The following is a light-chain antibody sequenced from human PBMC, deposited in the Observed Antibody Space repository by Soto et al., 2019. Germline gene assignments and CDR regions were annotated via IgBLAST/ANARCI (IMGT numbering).Light chain of an antibody. V-gene: IGLV2-8*01. CDR3: SSYAGSNNLL. J-gene: IGLJ3*02. Sequence: QSALTQPASVSGSPGQSITISCTGTSNDVGVYNFVSWYQQHPGKAPKLIIYDVSQRPSGVPDRFSGSKSDNTASLTVSGLQAEDEADYYCSSYAGSNNLLFGGGTKLTVL. CDR2: DVS. CDR1: SNDVGVYNF.